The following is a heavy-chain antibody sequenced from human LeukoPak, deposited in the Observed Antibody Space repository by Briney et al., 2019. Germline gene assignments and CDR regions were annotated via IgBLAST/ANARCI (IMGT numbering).Heavy chain of an antibody. CDR2: IWYGGSNK. CDR1: GFTFSSYG. J-gene: IGHJ4*02. D-gene: IGHD3-22*01. Sequence: GGSLRLSCAASGFTFSSYGMHWVRQAPGKGLEWVAVIWYGGSNKYYADSVKGRFTISRDNSKNTLYVQMNSLRAEDTAVYYCARDYDSSGFSPSNWGQGTLVTVSS. CDR3: ARDYDSSGFSPSN. V-gene: IGHV3-33*01.